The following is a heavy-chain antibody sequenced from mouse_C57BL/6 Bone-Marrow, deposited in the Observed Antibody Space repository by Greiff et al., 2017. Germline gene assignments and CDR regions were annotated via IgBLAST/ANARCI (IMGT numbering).Heavy chain of an antibody. CDR2: IDPSDSYT. J-gene: IGHJ3*01. Sequence: QVQLKQPGAELVRPGTSVKLSCKASGYTFTSYWMHWVKQRPGQGLEWIGVIDPSDSYTNYNQKFKGKATLTVDTSSSTAYMQLSSLTSEDSAVYYCARGSNYPAWFAYWGQATLVTVSA. D-gene: IGHD2-5*01. CDR3: ARGSNYPAWFAY. CDR1: GYTFTSYW. V-gene: IGHV1-59*01.